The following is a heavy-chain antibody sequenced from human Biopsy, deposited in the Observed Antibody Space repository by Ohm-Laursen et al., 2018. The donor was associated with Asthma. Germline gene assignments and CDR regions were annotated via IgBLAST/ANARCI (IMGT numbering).Heavy chain of an antibody. D-gene: IGHD4-17*01. CDR1: GYSLTALS. CDR3: ASDFPKDYVRYNFQF. Sequence: SVKVSCKISGYSLTALSMHWVRQAPGQGLEWMGGHDHEEGGTVNARKFQGRVTMTEDTSTDTAYMELSSLSSDDTAVYYCASDFPKDYVRYNFQFWGQGTLVTVSS. J-gene: IGHJ4*02. V-gene: IGHV1-24*01. CDR2: HDHEEGGT.